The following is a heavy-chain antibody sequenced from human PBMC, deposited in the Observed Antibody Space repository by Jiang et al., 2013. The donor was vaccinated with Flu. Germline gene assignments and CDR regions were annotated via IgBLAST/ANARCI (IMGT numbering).Heavy chain of an antibody. CDR1: GGSISSYY. CDR2: IYYSGST. J-gene: IGHJ5*02. Sequence: GLVKPSETLSLTCTVSGGSISSYYWSWIRQPPGKGLEWIGYIYYSGSTNYNPSLKSRVTISVDTSKNQFSLKLSSVTAADTAVYYCARERFPQDPNDYGDRWFDPWGQGTLVTVSS. CDR3: ARERFPQDPNDYGDRWFDP. V-gene: IGHV4-59*01. D-gene: IGHD4-17*01.